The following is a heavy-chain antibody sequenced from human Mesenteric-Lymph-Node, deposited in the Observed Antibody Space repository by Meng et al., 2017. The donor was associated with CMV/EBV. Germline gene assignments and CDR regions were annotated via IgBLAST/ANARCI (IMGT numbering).Heavy chain of an antibody. CDR2: IYEGGST. Sequence: VYGGPVRRRRYHRSGIGQTPGKELRSTRYIYEGGSTNYNPSLRSRFTISVDTSKNQFSLKLSSVTAADTAVYYCARSYGSGSTNDYWGQGTLVTVSS. CDR3: ARSYGSGSTNDY. CDR1: GGPVRRRRYH. J-gene: IGHJ4*02. D-gene: IGHD3-10*01. V-gene: IGHV4-61*01.